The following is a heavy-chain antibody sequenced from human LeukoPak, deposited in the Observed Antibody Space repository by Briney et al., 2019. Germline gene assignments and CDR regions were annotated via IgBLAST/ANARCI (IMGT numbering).Heavy chain of an antibody. J-gene: IGHJ6*02. D-gene: IGHD3-22*01. Sequence: NPSETLSLTCTVSGGSVSSGSYYWSWIRQPPGKGLEWIGYIYYSGSTNYNPSLKSRVTISVDTSKNQFSLKLSSVTAADTPVYYCARDPGGDSSGYSPSYYYYYYGMDVWGQGTTVTVSS. V-gene: IGHV4-61*01. CDR1: GGSVSSGSYY. CDR3: ARDPGGDSSGYSPSYYYYYYGMDV. CDR2: IYYSGST.